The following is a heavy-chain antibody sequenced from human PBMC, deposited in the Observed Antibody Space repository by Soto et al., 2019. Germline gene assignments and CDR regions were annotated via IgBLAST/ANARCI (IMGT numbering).Heavy chain of an antibody. CDR3: ARGRGDTAMAWYY. J-gene: IGHJ4*02. CDR1: GGSISSYY. Sequence: QVQLQESCLGLVKPSETLSLTCTVSGGSISSYYWSWIRQSPGKGLEWIGYISYSGSTKYNPSLKSRVTISVDTSKNQFSLKLSSVTAADTAVYYCARGRGDTAMAWYYWGQGTLVTVSS. V-gene: IGHV4-59*01. D-gene: IGHD5-18*01. CDR2: ISYSGST.